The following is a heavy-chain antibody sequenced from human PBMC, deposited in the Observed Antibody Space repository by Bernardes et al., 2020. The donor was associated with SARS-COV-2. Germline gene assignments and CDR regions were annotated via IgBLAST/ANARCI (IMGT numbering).Heavy chain of an antibody. CDR2: IIPMFGTP. CDR3: ANLGYYGSESYFRGLTTKDNY. CDR1: GGTFSTYA. D-gene: IGHD3-10*01. J-gene: IGHJ4*02. V-gene: IGHV1-69*13. Sequence: SVKVSCKASGGTFSTYAISWVRQAPGQGLEWMGAIIPMFGTPNYAQKFQGRVTITADESTSTAYMELSSLRSGDTAVYFCANLGYYGSESYFRGLTTKDNYWGQGTLVTVSS.